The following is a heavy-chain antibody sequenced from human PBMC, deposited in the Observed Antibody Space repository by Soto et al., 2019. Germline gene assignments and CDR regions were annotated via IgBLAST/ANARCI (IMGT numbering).Heavy chain of an antibody. CDR1: GGTSSTPS. Sequence: QLPLVQSGTEVKEPGSSVKVPCKASGGTSSTPSFVWVRQGPGQGLEWMGGIIPIFTRTNFAQKFQGRVTFSADESTRTTYMELRSLTSEDTAIYYCARDVVRSTAGDSWGQGTLVTVSS. D-gene: IGHD2-15*01. CDR3: ARDVVRSTAGDS. CDR2: IIPIFTRT. J-gene: IGHJ4*02. V-gene: IGHV1-69*01.